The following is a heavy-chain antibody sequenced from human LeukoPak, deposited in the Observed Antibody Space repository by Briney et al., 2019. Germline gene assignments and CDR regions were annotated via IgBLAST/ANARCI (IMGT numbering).Heavy chain of an antibody. D-gene: IGHD4-17*01. J-gene: IGHJ3*02. CDR2: ISYDGSNK. Sequence: GGSLRLSCAASGFTFSSYGMHWVRQAPGKGLEWVAVISYDGSNKYYADSVKGRFTISRDNSKNTLYLQMNSLRAEDTAVYYCARDPSFSMTTVTSDAFDIWGQGTMVTVSS. CDR1: GFTFSSYG. CDR3: ARDPSFSMTTVTSDAFDI. V-gene: IGHV3-30*03.